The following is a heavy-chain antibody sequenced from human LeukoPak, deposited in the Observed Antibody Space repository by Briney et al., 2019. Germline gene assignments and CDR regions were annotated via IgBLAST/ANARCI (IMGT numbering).Heavy chain of an antibody. V-gene: IGHV1-46*02. CDR3: ARGPSITMVRGGQWYYYMDV. CDR1: GYTFNRNA. D-gene: IGHD3-10*01. J-gene: IGHJ6*03. Sequence: ASVKVSCKASGYTFNRNAINWVRQAPGQGLEWMGLINPSGGSTNYAQKFQGRVTMTRDTSTSTVYMELSSLRSEDTAVYYCARGPSITMVRGGQWYYYMDVWGKGTTVTISS. CDR2: INPSGGST.